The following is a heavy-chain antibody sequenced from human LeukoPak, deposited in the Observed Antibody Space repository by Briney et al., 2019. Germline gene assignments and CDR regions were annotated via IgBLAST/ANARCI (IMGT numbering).Heavy chain of an antibody. CDR1: GGSISSGANY. V-gene: IGHV4-30-2*01. J-gene: IGHJ6*02. D-gene: IGHD6-13*01. CDR2: ISHSEST. Sequence: PSQTLSLTCTVSGGSISSGANYWSWIRQPPGRGLEWIGYISHSESTYYNPSLKSRVTISVDTSKNQFSLKLSSVTAADTAVYYCARVVAAGYSYGMDVWGQGTTVTVSS. CDR3: ARVVAAGYSYGMDV.